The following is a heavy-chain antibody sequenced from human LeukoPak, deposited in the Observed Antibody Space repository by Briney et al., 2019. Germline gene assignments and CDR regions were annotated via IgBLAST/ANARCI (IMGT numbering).Heavy chain of an antibody. CDR2: IYDSGST. CDR3: ARVGYSYGIDAFDV. Sequence: SETLSLTCAVYGGSFSGYYWSWIRQPPGNGLDWIGYIYDSGSTKYNPSLKSRVAISRDTSEHQFSLKLTSVTAADTAVYYCARVGYSYGIDAFDVWGQGAMVTVS. V-gene: IGHV4-59*01. J-gene: IGHJ3*01. CDR1: GGSFSGYY. D-gene: IGHD5-18*01.